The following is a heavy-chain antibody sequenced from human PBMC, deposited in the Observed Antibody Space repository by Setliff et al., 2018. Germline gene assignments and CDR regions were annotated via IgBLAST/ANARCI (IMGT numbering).Heavy chain of an antibody. CDR1: GYTLTELS. D-gene: IGHD3-3*01. V-gene: IGHV1-24*01. Sequence: ASVKVSCKVSGYTLTELSMHWVRQAPGKGLEWMGGFDPGDGETIYAQKFQGRVTMTEDTSTDTAYMELSSLRSEDTAVYYCATVERVLRFLEWLSRAEYFQHWGQGTLVTVSS. J-gene: IGHJ1*01. CDR3: ATVERVLRFLEWLSRAEYFQH. CDR2: FDPGDGET.